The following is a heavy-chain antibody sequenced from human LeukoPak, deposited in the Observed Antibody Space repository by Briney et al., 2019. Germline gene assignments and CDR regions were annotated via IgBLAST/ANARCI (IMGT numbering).Heavy chain of an antibody. CDR2: INPNSDGT. Sequence: ASVKVSCKASGYTFTGYYMHWVRQAPGQGLEWMGWINPNSDGTNYAQKFQGRVTMTRDTSISTAYMELSRLRSDDTAVYYCARERKWLRRGYPDYWGQGTLVTVSS. J-gene: IGHJ4*02. V-gene: IGHV1-2*02. CDR3: ARERKWLRRGYPDY. CDR1: GYTFTGYY. D-gene: IGHD5-12*01.